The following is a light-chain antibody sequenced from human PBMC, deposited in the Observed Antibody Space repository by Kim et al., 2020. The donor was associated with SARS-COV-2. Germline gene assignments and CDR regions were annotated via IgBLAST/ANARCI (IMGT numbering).Light chain of an antibody. CDR2: GAS. CDR3: QHDA. J-gene: IGKJ4*01. Sequence: PGGVSASGGERITLSCRASKNIGYNLAWEQGRTGQAPRLLIYGASTRATGIPARFSGSGSGTEFTLTISNLQSEDFEVYYCQHDAFGGGTKVDIK. CDR1: KNIGYN. V-gene: IGKV3-15*01.